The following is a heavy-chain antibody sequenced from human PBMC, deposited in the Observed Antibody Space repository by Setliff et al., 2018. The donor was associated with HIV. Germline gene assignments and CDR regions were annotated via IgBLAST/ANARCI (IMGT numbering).Heavy chain of an antibody. J-gene: IGHJ6*02. CDR3: ARHDITLVRLLV. CDR2: IHHSGNT. Sequence: SETLSLTCPVSGYSISSGYYWGWIRQPQGRGLEWIGAIHHSGNTYYNPSLKSRVTISVDTSKNLFSLKVNSVTAADTAVYYCARHDITLVRLLVWGQGTTVTVSS. V-gene: IGHV4-38-2*01. D-gene: IGHD1-20*01. CDR1: GYSISSGYY.